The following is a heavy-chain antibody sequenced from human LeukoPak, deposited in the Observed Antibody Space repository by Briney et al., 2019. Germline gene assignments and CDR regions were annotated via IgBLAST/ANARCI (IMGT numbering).Heavy chain of an antibody. CDR1: GFTFSNYG. D-gene: IGHD3-22*01. Sequence: GRSLRPSCAASGFTFSNYGMHWVRPVPGKGLEWVAAIWFDGIRKYYADSVKGRLTISRDNSKNTLYLQMNSLRAEDTAVYYCARDLEDSSPFGAFDMWGQGTMVTVSS. J-gene: IGHJ3*02. CDR3: ARDLEDSSPFGAFDM. CDR2: IWFDGIRK. V-gene: IGHV3-33*01.